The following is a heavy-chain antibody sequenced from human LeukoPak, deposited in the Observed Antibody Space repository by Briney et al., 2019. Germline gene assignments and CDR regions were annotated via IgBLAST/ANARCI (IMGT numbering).Heavy chain of an antibody. CDR1: GFTFSSYA. V-gene: IGHV3-30-3*01. CDR3: AKDQRSSSPDY. CDR2: ISYDGSNK. J-gene: IGHJ4*02. Sequence: GGSLRLSCAASGFTFSSYAMNWVRQAPGKGLEWVAVISYDGSNKYYADSVKGRFTISRDNSKNTLYLQMNSLRAEDTAVYYCAKDQRSSSPDYWGQGTLVTVSS. D-gene: IGHD6-13*01.